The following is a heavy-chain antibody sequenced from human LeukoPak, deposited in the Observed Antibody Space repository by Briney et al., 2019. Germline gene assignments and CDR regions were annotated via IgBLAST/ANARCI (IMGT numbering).Heavy chain of an antibody. CDR3: ARVPRRIDYHDSSSSLQPYFDY. V-gene: IGHV4-4*07. Sequence: PETLSLTCTLSGGSLSSYYWSWIRPPAGKGLEWIGRIYTSGSTNYNPSPKSRVTMSVDTSNNQFSLKLSSVTAADTAVYYCARVPRRIDYHDSSSSLQPYFDYWGQGTLVTVSS. CDR2: IYTSGST. D-gene: IGHD3-22*01. CDR1: GGSLSSYY. J-gene: IGHJ4*02.